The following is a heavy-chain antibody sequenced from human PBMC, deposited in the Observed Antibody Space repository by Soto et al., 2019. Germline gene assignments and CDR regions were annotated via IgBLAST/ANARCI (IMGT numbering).Heavy chain of an antibody. J-gene: IGHJ5*02. CDR2: ISAYNGNT. D-gene: IGHD2-2*01. V-gene: IGHV1-18*01. CDR1: GYTFTSYG. CDR3: ARGRGRDIVVVPAALNWFDP. Sequence: QVQLVQSGAEVKKPGASVKVSCKASGYTFTSYGISWVRQAPGQGLEWMGWISAYNGNTNYAQKLQGRVTMTTDTSTSTDYMELRNLISDDTAVYYCARGRGRDIVVVPAALNWFDPWGQGTLVTVSS.